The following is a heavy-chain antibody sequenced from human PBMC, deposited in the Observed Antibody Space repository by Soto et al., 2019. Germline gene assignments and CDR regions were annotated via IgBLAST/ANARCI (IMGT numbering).Heavy chain of an antibody. CDR1: GYTFTNYD. Sequence: GDSLKVSCNSSGYTFTNYDISWVRQAPVQGLEWMAWISAHNGNKNYAEKFQGRVTMTTDTSTSTAYMEVRSLRSDDTAVYYCARGLQSYFGMDVWGQGTTVTVSS. CDR3: ARGLQSYFGMDV. V-gene: IGHV1-18*01. CDR2: ISAHNGNK. J-gene: IGHJ6*02. D-gene: IGHD1-1*01.